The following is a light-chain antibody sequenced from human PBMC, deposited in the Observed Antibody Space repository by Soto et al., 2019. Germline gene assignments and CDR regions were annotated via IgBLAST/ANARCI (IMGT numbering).Light chain of an antibody. J-gene: IGKJ1*01. V-gene: IGKV1-6*01. Sequence: AIQMTQSPSSLSASVEDRVTITCRASQYIGEDLGWFQQKPGTAPKLLIYASSTSQTGVPSRFSGSGSGTEFTLTITGLQPEDFATYYCLQDHTFPWTFGQGTKVEIK. CDR1: QYIGED. CDR3: LQDHTFPWT. CDR2: ASS.